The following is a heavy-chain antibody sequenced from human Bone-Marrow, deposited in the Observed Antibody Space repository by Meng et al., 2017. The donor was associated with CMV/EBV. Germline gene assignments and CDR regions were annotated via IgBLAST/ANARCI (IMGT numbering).Heavy chain of an antibody. CDR2: INSDGSST. CDR1: GFTFSSYW. Sequence: GESLKISCAASGFTFSSYWMHRVRQAPGKGLVWVSRINSDGSSTSYADSVKGRFTISRDNAKNTLYLQMNSLRAEDTAVYYCAREEQQLVLDAFDIWGQGTMVTVSS. D-gene: IGHD6-13*01. J-gene: IGHJ3*02. CDR3: AREEQQLVLDAFDI. V-gene: IGHV3-74*01.